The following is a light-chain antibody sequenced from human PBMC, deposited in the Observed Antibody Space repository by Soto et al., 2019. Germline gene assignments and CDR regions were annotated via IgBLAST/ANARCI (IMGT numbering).Light chain of an antibody. CDR2: GAS. CDR1: QSVSSSY. Sequence: EIVLTQSPGTLSLSPGERATLSCRASQSVSSSYFAWYQQKPGQAPRLLIYGASSRATGIPDRFSGSGSGTDFTLTISRLEPEDFALYYCQQYVSTPRTFGQGTKVEI. V-gene: IGKV3-20*01. J-gene: IGKJ1*01. CDR3: QQYVSTPRT.